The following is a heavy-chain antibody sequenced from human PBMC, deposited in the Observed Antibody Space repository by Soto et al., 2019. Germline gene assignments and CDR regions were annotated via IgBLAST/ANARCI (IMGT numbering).Heavy chain of an antibody. CDR3: VRELGRGILAF. Sequence: GEGLEWVSYVNCDGSTIYYADSVKGRFIISRDNSENTLYLQMSSLRAEVSAVYFCVRELGRGILAFWGQGTPVTVSS. D-gene: IGHD7-27*01. V-gene: IGHV3-48*01. J-gene: IGHJ4*02. CDR2: VNCDGSTI.